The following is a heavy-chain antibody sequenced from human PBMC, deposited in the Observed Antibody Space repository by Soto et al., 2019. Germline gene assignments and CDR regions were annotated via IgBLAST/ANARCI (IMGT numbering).Heavy chain of an antibody. CDR2: IKSKTDGGTT. CDR3: ATDSTGYYDSSGYYLFTYYYYYGMDV. Sequence: EVQLVESGGGLVKPGGSLRLSCAASGFTFSNAWMNWVRQAPGKGLEWVGRIKSKTDGGTTDYAAPVKGRFTISRDDSKNTLYLQMNSLKTEDTAVYYCATDSTGYYDSSGYYLFTYYYYYGMDVWGQGTTVTVSS. V-gene: IGHV3-15*07. D-gene: IGHD3-22*01. J-gene: IGHJ6*02. CDR1: GFTFSNAW.